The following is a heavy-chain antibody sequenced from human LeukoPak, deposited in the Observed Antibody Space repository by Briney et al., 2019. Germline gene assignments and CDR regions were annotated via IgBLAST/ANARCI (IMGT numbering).Heavy chain of an antibody. CDR3: ARGRGSYSFDY. D-gene: IGHD3-16*01. V-gene: IGHV1-2*02. CDR1: GYTFTGYY. CDR2: INPNSGVT. Sequence: ASVKVSCKASGYTFTGYYMYWVRQAPGQGLEWMGWINPNSGVTNYAQKFQGRVTMTRDTSISTAYMEVSSLRSDDTAVYFSARGRGSYSFDYWGQGTLVTVSS. J-gene: IGHJ4*02.